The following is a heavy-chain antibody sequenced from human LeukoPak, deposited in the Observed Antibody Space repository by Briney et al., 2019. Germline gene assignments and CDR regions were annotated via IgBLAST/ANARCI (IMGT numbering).Heavy chain of an antibody. CDR1: GYTFTSYY. V-gene: IGHV1-46*01. Sequence: GASVKVSCKASGYTFTSYYIHWVRQAPGRGLEWMGIINPSGGSTSYAQKFQGRVTMTRDTSTSTVYMELSSLRSEDTAVYYCAREFAHVDTAMVFDYWGQGTLVTVSS. D-gene: IGHD5-18*01. J-gene: IGHJ4*02. CDR2: INPSGGST. CDR3: AREFAHVDTAMVFDY.